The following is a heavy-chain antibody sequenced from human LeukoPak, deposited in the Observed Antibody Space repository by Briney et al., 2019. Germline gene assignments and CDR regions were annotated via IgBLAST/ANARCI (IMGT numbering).Heavy chain of an antibody. V-gene: IGHV4-59*01. J-gene: IGHJ4*02. CDR1: GGTISSYY. Sequence: PSETLSLTCTVSGGTISSYYWSWIRQPAGKGLEWIGYIYYSGSTNYNPSLKSRVTISVDTSKNQFSLKLSSVTAADTAVYYCAREIGVVPHLDYWGQGTLVTVSS. CDR3: AREIGVVPHLDY. CDR2: IYYSGST. D-gene: IGHD3-22*01.